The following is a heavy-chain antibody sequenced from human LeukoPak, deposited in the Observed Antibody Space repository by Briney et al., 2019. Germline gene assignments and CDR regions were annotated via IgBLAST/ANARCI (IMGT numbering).Heavy chain of an antibody. D-gene: IGHD6-19*01. J-gene: IGHJ5*02. V-gene: IGHV3-7*03. Sequence: PGGSLKLSCAASGFTFSSYWMSWVRQAPGKGLEWVANIKQDGSEKNYVDSVKGRFTISRDNSKNTLSVQMNSLRVEDTAVYYCAKDLDSSGRYGDNWFDPWGQGTLVTVSS. CDR1: GFTFSSYW. CDR3: AKDLDSSGRYGDNWFDP. CDR2: IKQDGSEK.